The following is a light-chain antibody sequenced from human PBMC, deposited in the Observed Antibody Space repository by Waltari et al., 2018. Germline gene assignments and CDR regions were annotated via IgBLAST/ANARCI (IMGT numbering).Light chain of an antibody. CDR2: GAS. CDR1: QYVSSSY. V-gene: IGKV3-20*01. J-gene: IGKJ1*01. Sequence: EIVLTQSPGTLSLSPGARATLSCRASQYVSSSYLAWYQQKPGQAPRLLIYGASSRATGIPDRFSGSGSGTDFTLTISRLEPEDFAVFYCQQYGSSPRMFGQGTKVEIK. CDR3: QQYGSSPRM.